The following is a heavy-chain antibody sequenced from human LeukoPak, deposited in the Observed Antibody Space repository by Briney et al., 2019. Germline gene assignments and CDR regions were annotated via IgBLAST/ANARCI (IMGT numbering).Heavy chain of an antibody. J-gene: IGHJ6*02. CDR3: ARGYCSGGSCYPNTSNSPLYYYYGMDV. Sequence: GGSLRLSCAASGFTFSDYYMSWIRQAPGKGLEWVSYISSSGSTIYYADSVKGRFTISRDNAKNSLYLQMNSLRAEDTAVYYRARGYCSGGSCYPNTSNSPLYYYYGMDVWGQGTTVTVSS. D-gene: IGHD2-15*01. CDR2: ISSSGSTI. CDR1: GFTFSDYY. V-gene: IGHV3-11*01.